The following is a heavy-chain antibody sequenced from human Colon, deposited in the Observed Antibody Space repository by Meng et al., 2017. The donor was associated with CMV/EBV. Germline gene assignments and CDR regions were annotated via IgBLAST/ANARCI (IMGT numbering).Heavy chain of an antibody. CDR2: ISSSSSYI. V-gene: IGHV3-21*01. CDR3: ARDLDNYYYYYVMDV. CDR1: GFTFSSYS. D-gene: IGHD3-9*01. Sequence: GESLKISCAASGFTFSSYSMNWVRLAPGKGLEWVSSISSSSSYIYYANSVKDRFTISRDNTKNSLYLQMNRLGTEDTAVYYCARDLDNYYYYYVMDVWGQGTTVTVSS. J-gene: IGHJ6*02.